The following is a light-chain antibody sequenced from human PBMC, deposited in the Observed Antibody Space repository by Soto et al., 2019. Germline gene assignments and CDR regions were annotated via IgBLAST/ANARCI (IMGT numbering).Light chain of an antibody. CDR3: QQYGSSPLT. CDR2: AAS. CDR1: QSVGSTF. J-gene: IGKJ3*01. V-gene: IGKV3-20*01. Sequence: EIVMTQSPGTLSLSPGERATLSCRASQSVGSTFLAWYQQKPGEAPQLLIYAASSRATGIPDRFSGSGSGTDFTLTISSLEPEDVAVYYCQQYGSSPLTFGPGTKVDI.